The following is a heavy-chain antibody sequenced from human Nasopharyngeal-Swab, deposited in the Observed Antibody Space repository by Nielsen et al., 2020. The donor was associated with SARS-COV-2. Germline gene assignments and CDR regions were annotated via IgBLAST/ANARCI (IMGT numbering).Heavy chain of an antibody. D-gene: IGHD3-22*01. CDR3: ARLGASSRMGTMIVVALYYFDY. Sequence: ASVKVSCKASGYNFTTYDINWVRQATGQGLEWMGWMNPNSGNTGYAQKFQGRVTMTRNTSISTAYMELSSLRSEDTAVYYCARLGASSRMGTMIVVALYYFDYWGQGTLVTVSS. CDR2: MNPNSGNT. V-gene: IGHV1-8*01. J-gene: IGHJ4*02. CDR1: GYNFTTYD.